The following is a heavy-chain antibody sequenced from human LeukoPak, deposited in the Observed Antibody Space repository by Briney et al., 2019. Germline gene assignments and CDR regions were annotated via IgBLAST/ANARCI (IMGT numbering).Heavy chain of an antibody. CDR1: GGSFSGYN. CDR2: INHSGNT. D-gene: IGHD3-10*01. CDR3: ARAASGSDHFDY. J-gene: IGHJ4*02. V-gene: IGHV4-34*01. Sequence: SETLSLTCAVYGGSFSGYNWRWIRQPPGKGLEWIGEINHSGNTKYNPSLKSRVTISVDTSKNQFSLKLSSVTAADTAVYYCARAASGSDHFDYWGQGTLVTVSS.